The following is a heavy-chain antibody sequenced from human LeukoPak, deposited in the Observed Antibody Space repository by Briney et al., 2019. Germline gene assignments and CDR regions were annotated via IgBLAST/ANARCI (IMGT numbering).Heavy chain of an antibody. J-gene: IGHJ4*02. V-gene: IGHV3-15*01. CDR2: IKSKTDGGTT. Sequence: GGSLRLSCAASGFTFSNAWMSWVRQAPGKGLEWVGRIKSKTDGGTTDYAAPVKGRFTISRDDSKNTLYLQMNSLKTEDTAVYYCTTDYGLWFGELSFRGRYYFDYWGQGTLVTVSS. CDR3: TTDYGLWFGELSFRGRYYFDY. CDR1: GFTFSNAW. D-gene: IGHD3-10*01.